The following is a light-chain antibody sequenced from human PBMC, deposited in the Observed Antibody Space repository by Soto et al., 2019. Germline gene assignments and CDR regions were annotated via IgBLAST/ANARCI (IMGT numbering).Light chain of an antibody. CDR3: MQNTHWPRT. J-gene: IGKJ1*01. CDR2: NVS. CDR1: QALVYGDGNTY. Sequence: DVVLTQSPLSLPVTLGQPASISCTSSQALVYGDGNTYLIWVQQRPGQSPRGLIYNVSRRDSGVPDRFSGSGSGTDFTLKISRVGAEDVGIYYCMQNTHWPRTFGQGTKVEIK. V-gene: IGKV2-30*01.